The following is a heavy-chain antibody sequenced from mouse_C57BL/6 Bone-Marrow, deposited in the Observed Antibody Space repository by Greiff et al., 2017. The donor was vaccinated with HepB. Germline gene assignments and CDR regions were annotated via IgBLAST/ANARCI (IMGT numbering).Heavy chain of an antibody. Sequence: DVKLVESGGGLVKPGGSLKLSCAASGFTFSSYAMSWVRQTPEKRLEWVATISDGGSYTYYPDNVKGRFTISRDNAKNNLYLQMSHLKSEDTAMYYCARANGSSPHYYAMDYWGQGTSVTVSS. D-gene: IGHD1-1*01. J-gene: IGHJ4*01. V-gene: IGHV5-4*03. CDR1: GFTFSSYA. CDR2: ISDGGSYT. CDR3: ARANGSSPHYYAMDY.